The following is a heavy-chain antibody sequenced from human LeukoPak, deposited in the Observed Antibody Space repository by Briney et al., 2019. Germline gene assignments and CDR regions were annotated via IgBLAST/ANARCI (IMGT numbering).Heavy chain of an antibody. CDR1: GYSISSGYY. V-gene: IGHV4-38-2*01. CDR3: ARGEYDIVVVPAAFYYYYYYYMDV. Sequence: SETLSLTCAVSGYSISSGYYWGWIRQPPGKGLEWIGEINHSGSTNYSPSLKSRVTISVDTSKNQFSLKLSSVTAADTAVYYCARGEYDIVVVPAAFYYYYYYYMDVWGKGTTVTVSS. J-gene: IGHJ6*03. CDR2: INHSGST. D-gene: IGHD2-2*01.